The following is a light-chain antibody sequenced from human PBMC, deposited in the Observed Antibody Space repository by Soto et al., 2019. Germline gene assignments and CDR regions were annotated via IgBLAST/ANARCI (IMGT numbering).Light chain of an antibody. Sequence: QSALTQPASVSGSPGQSITISCTGTSSDVGYYNYVSSYQQHPGKAPKLMIYEVSNRPSGVSNRFSGSKSGNTASLTISGLQAEDEADYYCSSYTSSTTPAVFGGGTKLTVL. J-gene: IGLJ2*01. CDR1: SSDVGYYNY. CDR2: EVS. V-gene: IGLV2-14*01. CDR3: SSYTSSTTPAV.